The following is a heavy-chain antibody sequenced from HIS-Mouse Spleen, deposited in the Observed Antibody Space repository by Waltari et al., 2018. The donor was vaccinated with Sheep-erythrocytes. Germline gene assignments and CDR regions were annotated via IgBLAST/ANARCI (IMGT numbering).Heavy chain of an antibody. Sequence: QVQLQQWGAGLLKPSETLSLTCAVYGGSFSGYYWSWIRQPPGKGLEWIGEINQSGSTNYNPSLKSRVTISVDTSKNQFSLKLSSVTAADTAVYYCALSVDLAGAFDIWGQGTMVTVSS. J-gene: IGHJ3*02. D-gene: IGHD6-19*01. CDR1: GGSFSGYY. CDR3: ALSVDLAGAFDI. CDR2: INQSGST. V-gene: IGHV4-34*01.